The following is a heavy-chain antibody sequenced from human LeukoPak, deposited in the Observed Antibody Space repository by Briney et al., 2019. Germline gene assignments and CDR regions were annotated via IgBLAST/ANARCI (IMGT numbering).Heavy chain of an antibody. J-gene: IGHJ4*02. CDR2: IYYSGST. Sequence: SETLSLTCTVSGGSISSSSYYWGWIRQPPGRGLEWIGSIYYSGSTYYNPSLKSRVTISVDTSKNQFSLKLSSVTAADTAVYYCARYVDTAMVPFDYWGQGTLVTVSS. CDR3: ARYVDTAMVPFDY. V-gene: IGHV4-39*07. D-gene: IGHD5-18*01. CDR1: GGSISSSSYY.